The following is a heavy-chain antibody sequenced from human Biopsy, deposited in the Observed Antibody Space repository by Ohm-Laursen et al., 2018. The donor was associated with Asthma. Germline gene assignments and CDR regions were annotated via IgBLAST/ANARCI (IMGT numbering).Heavy chain of an antibody. D-gene: IGHD3-9*01. CDR1: GSTFISYA. CDR2: INAGNGNT. V-gene: IGHV1-3*01. J-gene: IGHJ3*02. Sequence: ASVKVSCKASGSTFISYATHWVRQAPGQRLGWMGWINAGNGNTKYSQKFQGGATITRETSTSTAYMELSSLRSEDTAVYYCARRYYDFLTGQVNDAFVIWGQGTMVTVSS. CDR3: ARRYYDFLTGQVNDAFVI.